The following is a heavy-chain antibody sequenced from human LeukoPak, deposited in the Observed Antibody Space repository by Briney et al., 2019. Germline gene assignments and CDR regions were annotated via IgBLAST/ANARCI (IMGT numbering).Heavy chain of an antibody. CDR3: TASMEVSTYFDY. Sequence: GGSLRLSCAASGFTFSDAWMNWVRQAPGKGLEWVGRIKSKTDGGTTDYAAPMKGRFTISRDDSKNTLYLQMNTLKTEDTAVYHCTASMEVSTYFDYWGQGTLVTVSS. CDR1: GFTFSDAW. V-gene: IGHV3-15*01. D-gene: IGHD5/OR15-5a*01. CDR2: IKSKTDGGTT. J-gene: IGHJ4*02.